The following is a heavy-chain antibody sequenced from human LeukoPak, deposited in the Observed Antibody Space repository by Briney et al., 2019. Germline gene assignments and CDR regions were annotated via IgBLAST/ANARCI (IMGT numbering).Heavy chain of an antibody. CDR3: ARSGYGDYEWFDP. J-gene: IGHJ5*02. CDR1: GYTFTSYY. V-gene: IGHV1-46*01. CDR2: INPSGGST. Sequence: ASVKVSCKASGYTFTSYYMHWVRQAPGQGPEWMGIINPSGGSTSYAQKFQGRVTMTRDTSTSTVYMELSSLRSEDTAVYYCARSGYGDYEWFDPWGQGTLVTVSS. D-gene: IGHD4-17*01.